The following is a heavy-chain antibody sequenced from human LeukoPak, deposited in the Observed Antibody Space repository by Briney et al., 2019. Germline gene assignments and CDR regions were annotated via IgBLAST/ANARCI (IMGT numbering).Heavy chain of an antibody. CDR3: ARDRRPQLNNYFDR. CDR2: IIPVFGTP. J-gene: IGHJ5*02. CDR1: GDTFSSYS. Sequence: ASVEVSCKASGDTFSSYSFSWVRQAPGQGLEWMGGIIPVFGTPRYAQKFQGRVTITTDESTSTAYMEVTSLRSDDTAVYYCARDRRPQLNNYFDRWGQGTLVTVSS. V-gene: IGHV1-69*05.